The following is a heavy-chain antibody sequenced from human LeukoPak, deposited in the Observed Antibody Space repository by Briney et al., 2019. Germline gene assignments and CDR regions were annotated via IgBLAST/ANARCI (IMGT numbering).Heavy chain of an antibody. Sequence: ASVKVSCKASGYTFTSYYMHWVRQAPGQGLEWMGIINPSGGSTSYAQKFQGRVTMTRDTSTSTVYMELSSLRSEDTAVYYCARAYFKYYYDSSGHFDYWGQGTLATVSS. CDR3: ARAYFKYYYDSSGHFDY. V-gene: IGHV1-46*01. D-gene: IGHD3-22*01. CDR2: INPSGGST. CDR1: GYTFTSYY. J-gene: IGHJ4*02.